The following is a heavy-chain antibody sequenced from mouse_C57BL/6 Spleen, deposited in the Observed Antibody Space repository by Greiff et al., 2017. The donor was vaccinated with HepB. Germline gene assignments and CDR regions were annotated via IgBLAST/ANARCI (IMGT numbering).Heavy chain of an antibody. V-gene: IGHV1-52*01. CDR3: ARGGVWLREEASWFAY. Sequence: VQLQQSGAELVRPGSSVKLSCKASGYTFTSYWMHWVKQRPIQGLEWIGNIDPSDSETHYNQKFKDKATLTVDKSSSTAYMQLSSLTSEDSAVYYCARGGVWLREEASWFAYWGQGTLVTVSA. D-gene: IGHD2-2*01. CDR2: IDPSDSET. CDR1: GYTFTSYW. J-gene: IGHJ3*01.